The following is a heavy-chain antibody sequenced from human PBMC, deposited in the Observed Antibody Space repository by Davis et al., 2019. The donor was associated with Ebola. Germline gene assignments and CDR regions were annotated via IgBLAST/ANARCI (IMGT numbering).Heavy chain of an antibody. D-gene: IGHD6-6*01. CDR3: AGIAARRVIYYYGMDV. Sequence: GESLKISCAASGFTFSSYEMNWVRQAPGQGLEWVSYISSSSSTIYYADSVKGRFTISRDNAKNSLYLQMNSLRDEDTAVYYCAGIAARRVIYYYGMDVWGQGTTVTVSS. CDR2: ISSSSSTI. CDR1: GFTFSSYE. V-gene: IGHV3-48*02. J-gene: IGHJ6*02.